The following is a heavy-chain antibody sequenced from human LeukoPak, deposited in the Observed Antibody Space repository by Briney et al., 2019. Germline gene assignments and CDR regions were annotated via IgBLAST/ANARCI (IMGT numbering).Heavy chain of an antibody. CDR2: VWSDGSNR. D-gene: IGHD1-14*01. CDR1: GFTFNTYG. CDR3: AKSNTESQTTVGN. V-gene: IGHV3-33*06. J-gene: IGHJ4*02. Sequence: GGSLRLSCAASGFTFNTYGMHWVRQAPGKGLEWIAVVWSDGSNRFYADSVEGRFTISRDNSKNTLYLQMNSLRAEDTAVYYCAKSNTESQTTVGNWGQGTLVSVSS.